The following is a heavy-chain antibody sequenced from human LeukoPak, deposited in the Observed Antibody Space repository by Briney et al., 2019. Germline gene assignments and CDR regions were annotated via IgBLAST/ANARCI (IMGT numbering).Heavy chain of an antibody. CDR1: GFTFSSYS. CDR2: ISSSSSYI. V-gene: IGHV3-21*01. J-gene: IGHJ6*02. D-gene: IGHD3-3*01. CDR3: ARDRYYDFWSGYYYYYYYYGMDV. Sequence: PGGSLRLSCAASGFTFSSYSMNWVRQAPGKGLEWVSSISSSSSYIYYADSVKGRFTISRDNAKNSLYLQMNSLRAEDTAVYYCARDRYYDFWSGYYYYYYYYGMDVWGQGTTVTVSS.